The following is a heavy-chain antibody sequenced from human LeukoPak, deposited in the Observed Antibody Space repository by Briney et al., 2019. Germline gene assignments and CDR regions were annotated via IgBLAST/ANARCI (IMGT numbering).Heavy chain of an antibody. Sequence: ASVKVSCKASGYTFTSYYMHWVRQAPGQGLEWMGWINPNSGGTNYAQKFQGRVTMTRDTSISTAYMELSRLRSDDTAVYYCARDGSYVLRFLEWSRTDWFDPWGQGTLVTVSS. CDR3: ARDGSYVLRFLEWSRTDWFDP. CDR1: GYTFTSYY. D-gene: IGHD3-3*01. J-gene: IGHJ5*02. CDR2: INPNSGGT. V-gene: IGHV1-2*02.